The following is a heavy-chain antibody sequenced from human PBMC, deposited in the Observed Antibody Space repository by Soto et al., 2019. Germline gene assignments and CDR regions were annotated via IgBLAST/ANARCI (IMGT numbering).Heavy chain of an antibody. J-gene: IGHJ6*02. CDR2: MNAKSGDT. D-gene: IGHD3-16*01. CDR1: GYTFSDFD. CDR3: ARGNPFNYAGFDV. V-gene: IGHV1-8*01. Sequence: QAHLEQSGAELKRPGASVKVSCKASGYTFSDFDINWLRQASGQGPEWMGWMNAKSGDTFFPQRFQGKFNMTWDTSLSTAYMEVGSLTSDDTXXXXXARGNPFNYAGFDVWGQGTTVAVSS.